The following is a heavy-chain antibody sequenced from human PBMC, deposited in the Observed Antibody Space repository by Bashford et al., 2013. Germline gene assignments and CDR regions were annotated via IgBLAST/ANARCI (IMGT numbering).Heavy chain of an antibody. CDR1: GGTFSSYA. Sequence: ASVKVSCKASGGTFSSYAIGWVRQAPGQGLEWMGWISTYNGNTDYAQKIQGRVTLTTDTSTNTAHMELRSLRSDDTAVYYCARAELAYCDGGSCTYYFDYWGQGTLVTVSS. V-gene: IGHV1-18*01. J-gene: IGHJ4*02. D-gene: IGHD2-15*01. CDR3: ARAELAYCDGGSCTYYFDY. CDR2: ISTYNGNT.